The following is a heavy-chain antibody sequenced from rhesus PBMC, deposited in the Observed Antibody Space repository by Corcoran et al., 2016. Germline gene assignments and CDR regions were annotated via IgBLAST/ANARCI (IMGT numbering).Heavy chain of an antibody. CDR3: AKLRWYFDL. V-gene: IGHV5-2*01. Sequence: EVQLVQSGAEVKRPGESLKISCKTSGYSFTSYWISWVRQMPGKGLEWRGASVPSDSETRYSPSLQCHVTISADTSISTTYLQWSSLKASDSATSYCAKLRWYFDLWGPGTPITISS. CDR1: GYSFTSYW. J-gene: IGHJ2*01. CDR2: SVPSDSET.